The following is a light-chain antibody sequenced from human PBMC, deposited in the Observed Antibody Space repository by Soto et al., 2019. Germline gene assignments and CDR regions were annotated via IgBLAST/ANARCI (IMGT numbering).Light chain of an antibody. CDR3: QQCGTSPMYT. J-gene: IGKJ2*01. Sequence: EMVLTQSPGTLSLSPGERATLSCRASQSIGNDCLAWYQQKPGQAPRLLIYSTSSRITGVPDRFSGSGSGTDFTLTIGRLEPEAFAVYYCQQCGTSPMYTFGQGTKLEI. CDR2: STS. CDR1: QSIGNDC. V-gene: IGKV3-20*01.